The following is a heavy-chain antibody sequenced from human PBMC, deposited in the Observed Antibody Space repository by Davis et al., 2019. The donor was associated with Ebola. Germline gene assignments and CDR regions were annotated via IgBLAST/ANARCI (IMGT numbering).Heavy chain of an antibody. V-gene: IGHV3-23*01. J-gene: IGHJ6*02. D-gene: IGHD1-1*01. CDR1: GFTFNFYV. Sequence: GESLKISCAGSGFTFNFYVMSWVRQAPGKGPEWVSAIDGGDGSTYYADSVKGRFTISRDNAKNSLYLQMNSLRAEDTALYYCAKDTARYPIGIMDVWGQGTTVTVSS. CDR3: AKDTARYPIGIMDV. CDR2: IDGGDGST.